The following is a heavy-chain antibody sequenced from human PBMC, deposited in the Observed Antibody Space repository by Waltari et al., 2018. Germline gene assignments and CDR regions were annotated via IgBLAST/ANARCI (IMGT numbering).Heavy chain of an antibody. D-gene: IGHD2-15*01. Sequence: QVQLVESGRGVVQPGRSLRLSCAASGFTFSSYGMHWVRQAPGKGLEWVAVISYDGSNKYYADSVKGRFTISRDNSKNTLYLQMNSLRAEDTAVYYCAKDTRSLVVRIELFDYWGQGTLVTVSS. CDR1: GFTFSSYG. V-gene: IGHV3-30*18. CDR3: AKDTRSLVVRIELFDY. CDR2: ISYDGSNK. J-gene: IGHJ4*02.